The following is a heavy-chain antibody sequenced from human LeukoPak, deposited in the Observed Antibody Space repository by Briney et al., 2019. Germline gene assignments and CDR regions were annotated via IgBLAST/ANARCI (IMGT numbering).Heavy chain of an antibody. CDR3: ATAVGCSGGSCYYYGMDV. D-gene: IGHD2-15*01. Sequence: ASVKVSCKVSGYTLTELSMHWVRQAPGKGLEWMGGFDPGDGETIYAQKFQGRVTMTEDTSTDTAYMELSSLRSEDTAVYYCATAVGCSGGSCYYYGMDVWGQGTTVTVSS. CDR1: GYTLTELS. V-gene: IGHV1-24*01. CDR2: FDPGDGET. J-gene: IGHJ6*02.